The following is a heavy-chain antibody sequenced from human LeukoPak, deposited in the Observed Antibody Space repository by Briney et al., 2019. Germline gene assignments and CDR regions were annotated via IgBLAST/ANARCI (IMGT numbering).Heavy chain of an antibody. D-gene: IGHD1-26*01. Sequence: ASVRVSCKASGYTFTAYDINWVRQATGQGLEWMGWMNPDTGDTGYAQRFQGRVIMTRNTSIDTAYMELSGLSSEDTAVYYCTRGSLSGSSRDDWGQAALVTVSS. CDR1: GYTFTAYD. CDR2: MNPDTGDT. CDR3: TRGSLSGSSRDD. J-gene: IGHJ4*02. V-gene: IGHV1-8*01.